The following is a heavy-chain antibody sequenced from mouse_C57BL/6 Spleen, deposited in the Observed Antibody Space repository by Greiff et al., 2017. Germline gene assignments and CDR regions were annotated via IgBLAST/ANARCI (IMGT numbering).Heavy chain of an antibody. Sequence: EVKLVESGGGLVKPGGSLKLSCAASGFTFSSYAMSWVRQTPEKRLEWVATISAGGSYTYYPDNVKGRFTISRDNAKNNLYLQLSHLKSEDTAMYYCARADGYLAWFAYWGQGTLVTVSA. D-gene: IGHD2-3*01. CDR2: ISAGGSYT. J-gene: IGHJ3*01. CDR1: GFTFSSYA. CDR3: ARADGYLAWFAY. V-gene: IGHV5-4*03.